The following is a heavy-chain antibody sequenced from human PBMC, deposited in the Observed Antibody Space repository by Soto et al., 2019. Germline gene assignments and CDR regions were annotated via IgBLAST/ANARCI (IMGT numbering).Heavy chain of an antibody. CDR3: AREGSEGGYFDY. V-gene: IGHV3-30-3*01. CDR1: GFTFSSYA. Sequence: GGSLRLSCAASGFTFSSYAMHWVRQAPGKGLEWVAVISYDGSNKYYADSVKGRFTISRDNSKNTLYLQMNSLRAEDTAVYYCAREGSEGGYFDYWGQGTLVTVSS. CDR2: ISYDGSNK. J-gene: IGHJ4*02. D-gene: IGHD2-15*01.